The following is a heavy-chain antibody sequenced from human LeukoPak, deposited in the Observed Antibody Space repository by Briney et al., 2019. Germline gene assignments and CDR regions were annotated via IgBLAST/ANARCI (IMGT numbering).Heavy chain of an antibody. J-gene: IGHJ5*02. D-gene: IGHD3-22*01. CDR3: ARGYYYDSSGPDVFDP. Sequence: GASVKVSCKTSGGTFSSYAISWVRQAPGQGLEWMGIINPSGGSTSYAQKFQGRVTMTRDMSTSTVYMELSSLRSEDTAVYYCARGYYYDSSGPDVFDPWGQGTLVTVSS. V-gene: IGHV1-46*01. CDR2: INPSGGST. CDR1: GGTFSSYA.